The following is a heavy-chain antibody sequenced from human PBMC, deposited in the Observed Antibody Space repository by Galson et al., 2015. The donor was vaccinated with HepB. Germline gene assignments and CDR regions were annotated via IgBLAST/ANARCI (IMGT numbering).Heavy chain of an antibody. Sequence: QSGAEVIKPGESLKISCEGFGYTFTSYWIAWVRQMPGKGLEWMGIIYPADSDIRYSPSFQGQVTISADKSISTAYLQWSSLKASDTAMYYCARRLRQSGYSDIWGQGTMVTVSS. CDR1: GYTFTSYW. CDR3: ARRLRQSGYSDI. D-gene: IGHD2-15*01. V-gene: IGHV5-51*03. CDR2: IYPADSDI. J-gene: IGHJ3*02.